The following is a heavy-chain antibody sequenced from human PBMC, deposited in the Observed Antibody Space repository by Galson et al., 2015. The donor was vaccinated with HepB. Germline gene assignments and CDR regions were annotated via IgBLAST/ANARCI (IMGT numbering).Heavy chain of an antibody. CDR1: GFTFSSYA. D-gene: IGHD6-19*01. CDR3: AKDLRRKSVADPISLDY. Sequence: SLRLSCAASGFTFSSYAMSWVRQAPGKGLEWVSGISGSGGSTYYADSVKGRFTISRDNSKNTLYLQMNSLRAEDTAVYYCAKDLRRKSVADPISLDYWGQGTLVTVSS. V-gene: IGHV3-23*01. CDR2: ISGSGGST. J-gene: IGHJ4*02.